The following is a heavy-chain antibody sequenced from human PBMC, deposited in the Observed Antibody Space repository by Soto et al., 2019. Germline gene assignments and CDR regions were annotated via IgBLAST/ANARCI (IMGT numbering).Heavy chain of an antibody. Sequence: GESLKISCKGSGYNFANYWIGWVRQMPGKGLEWMGMIFPGDSDTKSSPSLQGQITMSVDKSDSSAYLQWRSLKASDTAMYYCAAGYTTGPDAFDIWGQGTMVT. D-gene: IGHD6-13*01. CDR1: GYNFANYW. J-gene: IGHJ3*02. CDR2: IFPGDSDT. CDR3: AAGYTTGPDAFDI. V-gene: IGHV5-51*01.